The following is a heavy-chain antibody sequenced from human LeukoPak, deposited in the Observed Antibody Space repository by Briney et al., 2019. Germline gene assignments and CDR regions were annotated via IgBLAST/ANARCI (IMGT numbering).Heavy chain of an antibody. J-gene: IGHJ4*02. CDR2: IYYSGST. CDR3: ARGGYDFWSGYRAFDY. Sequence: PSETLSLTCGVSGGSISSGGYSWSWIRQPPGKGLEWIGYIYYSGSTNYNPSLKSRVTISVDTSKNQFSLKLSSVTAADTAVYYCARGGYDFWSGYRAFDYWGQGTLVTVSS. V-gene: IGHV4-61*08. CDR1: GGSISSGGYS. D-gene: IGHD3-3*01.